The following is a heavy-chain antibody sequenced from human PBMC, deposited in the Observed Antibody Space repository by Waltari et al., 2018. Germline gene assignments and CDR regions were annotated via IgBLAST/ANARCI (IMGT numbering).Heavy chain of an antibody. J-gene: IGHJ1*01. Sequence: EVQLVESGGGLVQPGGSLRLSCAASGFTFRIEWMSWVRQAPGKGLEWVAYINQDGSEKYYVDSVKGRFTISRDNAKNSLYLQMNTLRAEDTAVYYCARGADYYRHWGQGSLVIVSS. V-gene: IGHV3-7*01. CDR3: ARGADYYRH. D-gene: IGHD2-21*02. CDR1: GFTFRIEW. CDR2: INQDGSEK.